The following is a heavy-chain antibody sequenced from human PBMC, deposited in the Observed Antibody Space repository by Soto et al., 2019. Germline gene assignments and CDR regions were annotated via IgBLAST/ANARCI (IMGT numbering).Heavy chain of an antibody. Sequence: GGSLRLSCAASGFTFSSYAMHWVRQAPGKGLEWVAVISYDGSNKYYADSVKGRFTISRDNSKNTLYLQMNSLRAEDTAVYYCARDRVVAHIPSSLAISHDAFDIWGQGTMVTVSS. V-gene: IGHV3-30-3*01. D-gene: IGHD3-22*01. CDR1: GFTFSSYA. CDR2: ISYDGSNK. CDR3: ARDRVVAHIPSSLAISHDAFDI. J-gene: IGHJ3*02.